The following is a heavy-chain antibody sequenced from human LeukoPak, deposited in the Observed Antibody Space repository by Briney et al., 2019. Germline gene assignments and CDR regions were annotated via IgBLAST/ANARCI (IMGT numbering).Heavy chain of an antibody. Sequence: SETLSLTCAVSGGSISSGGYSWSWIRQPPGKGLEWIGYICHSGSTYYNPSLKSRVTISVDRSKNQFSLKLSSVTAADTAVYYCAREDYDSSGYPYFDYWGQGTLVTVSS. D-gene: IGHD3-22*01. J-gene: IGHJ4*02. V-gene: IGHV4-30-2*01. CDR1: GGSISSGGYS. CDR3: AREDYDSSGYPYFDY. CDR2: ICHSGST.